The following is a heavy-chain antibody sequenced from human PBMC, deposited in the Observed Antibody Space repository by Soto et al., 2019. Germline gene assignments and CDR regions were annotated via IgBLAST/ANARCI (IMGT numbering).Heavy chain of an antibody. J-gene: IGHJ4*02. CDR3: AREDSSSSGAERGYYFDY. Sequence: SETLSLTCTVSGGSISSYYWSWIRQPPGKGLEWIGYIYYSGSTNYNPSLKSRVTISVDTSKNQFSLKLSSVTAADTAMYYCAREDSSSSGAERGYYFDYWGQGTLVTVSS. CDR2: IYYSGST. D-gene: IGHD6-6*01. V-gene: IGHV4-59*01. CDR1: GGSISSYY.